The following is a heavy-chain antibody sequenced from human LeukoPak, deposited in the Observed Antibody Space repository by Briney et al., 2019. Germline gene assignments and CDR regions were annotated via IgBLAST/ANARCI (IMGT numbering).Heavy chain of an antibody. J-gene: IGHJ4*02. CDR3: ARQNYGDYLFDK. V-gene: IGHV4-30-2*01. D-gene: IGHD4-17*01. CDR1: GGSISSGGYY. CDR2: IYHSGST. Sequence: SQTLSLTCTVSGGSISSGGYYWSWSRQPPGKGLKWIGYIYHSGSTYYNPSLKSRVTMSVDRSKNQFSLKLSSVAATDTAVYFCARQNYGDYLFDKWGLGTLVIVSS.